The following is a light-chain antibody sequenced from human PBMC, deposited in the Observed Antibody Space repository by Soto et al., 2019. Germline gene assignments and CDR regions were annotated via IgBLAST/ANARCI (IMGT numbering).Light chain of an antibody. V-gene: IGLV1-40*01. J-gene: IGLJ2*01. CDR1: CSNIGAGYD. CDR3: QSYDSSLSGSVV. Sequence: QSVLTQPPSVSGAPGQRVPISCTGSCSNIGAGYDVHWYQQLPGTAPKVLIYANSHRPSGVPDRFSGSQSGTSASLAITGLQAEDEADYYCQSYDSSLSGSVVFGGGTKLTVL. CDR2: ANS.